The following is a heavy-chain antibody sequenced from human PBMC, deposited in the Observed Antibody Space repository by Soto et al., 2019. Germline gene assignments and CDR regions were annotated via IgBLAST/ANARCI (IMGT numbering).Heavy chain of an antibody. CDR1: GGSLKICA. J-gene: IGHJ4*02. V-gene: IGHV1-69*01. Sequence: CEACGGSLKICALGWPRQAKGQGLEWMGGIIPIFGTANYAQKFQGRVTITADESTSTAYMELSSLRSEDTAVYYFARDLTSNWRYCSGFGYWGQRTLGTVPS. CDR3: ARDLTSNWRYCSGFGY. CDR2: IIPIFGTA. D-gene: IGHD2-15*01.